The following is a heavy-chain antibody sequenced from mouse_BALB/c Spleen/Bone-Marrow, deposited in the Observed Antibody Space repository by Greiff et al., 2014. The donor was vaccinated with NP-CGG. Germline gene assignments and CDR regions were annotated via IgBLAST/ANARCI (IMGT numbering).Heavy chain of an antibody. D-gene: IGHD2-3*01. CDR3: ARVYLWYFDV. CDR2: IWAGGST. J-gene: IGHJ1*01. V-gene: IGHV2-9*02. CDR1: GFSLTSYG. Sequence: VQRVESGPGLVAPSQSPSITCTVSGFSLTSYGVHWVRQPPGKGLEWLGVIWAGGSTNYNSALMSRLSISKDNSKSQGFLKMNSLQTDDTAMYYCARVYLWYFDVWGAGTTVTVSS.